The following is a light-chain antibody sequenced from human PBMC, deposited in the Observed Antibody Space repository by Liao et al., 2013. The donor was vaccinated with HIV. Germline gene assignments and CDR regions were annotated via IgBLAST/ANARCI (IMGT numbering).Light chain of an antibody. Sequence: SYELTQPPSVSVAPGKTARITCGGDNLGGNSVHWYQQKPGQAPVLIISFTKGRPSGIPERFSGSISGNTATLTLSRVEAADEADFYCQVWDTRGDHVVFGGGTKLTVL. CDR3: QVWDTRGDHVV. CDR1: NLGGNS. V-gene: IGLV3-21*04. J-gene: IGLJ2*01. CDR2: FTK.